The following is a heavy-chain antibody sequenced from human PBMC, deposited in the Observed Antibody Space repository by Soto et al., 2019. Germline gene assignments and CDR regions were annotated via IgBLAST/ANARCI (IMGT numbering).Heavy chain of an antibody. CDR1: GGSISSGGYY. V-gene: IGHV4-31*03. J-gene: IGHJ5*02. Sequence: SETLSLTCTVSGGSISSGGYYWSWIRQHPGKGLEWIGYIYYSGSTYYNPSLKSRVTISVDTSKNQFSLKLSSVTAADTAVYYCARAPYYDSSGYYRRGYNWFDPWGQGTLVTVSS. D-gene: IGHD3-22*01. CDR3: ARAPYYDSSGYYRRGYNWFDP. CDR2: IYYSGST.